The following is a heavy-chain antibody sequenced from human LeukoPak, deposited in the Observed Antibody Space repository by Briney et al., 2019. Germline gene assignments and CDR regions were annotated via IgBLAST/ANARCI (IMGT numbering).Heavy chain of an antibody. Sequence: GGSLRLSCAASGFTFSTYAMSWFRQAPGKGLEWASVIYNDGRTYYADSVKGRFIISKDISKNTLYLQMNNLRADDTALYYCARESGYAVGDFWGRGTLVTVSS. CDR1: GFTFSTYA. V-gene: IGHV3-23*03. CDR2: IYNDGRT. CDR3: ARESGYAVGDF. J-gene: IGHJ4*02. D-gene: IGHD2-2*01.